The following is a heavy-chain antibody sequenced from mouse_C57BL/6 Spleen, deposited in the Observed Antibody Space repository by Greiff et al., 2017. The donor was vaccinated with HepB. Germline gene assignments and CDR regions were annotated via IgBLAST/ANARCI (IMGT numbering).Heavy chain of an antibody. CDR3: TRDLYGDAMDY. J-gene: IGHJ4*01. D-gene: IGHD1-1*01. CDR1: GFTFSSYA. CDR2: ISSGGDYI. Sequence: EVMLVESGEGLVKPGGSLKLSCAASGFTFSSYAMSWVRQTPEKRLEWVAYISSGGDYIYYADTVKGRFTISRDNARNTLYLQMSSLKSEDTAMYYCTRDLYGDAMDYWGQGTSVTVAS. V-gene: IGHV5-9-1*02.